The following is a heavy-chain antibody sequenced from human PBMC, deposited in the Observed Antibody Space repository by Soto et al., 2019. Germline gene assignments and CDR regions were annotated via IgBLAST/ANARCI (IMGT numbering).Heavy chain of an antibody. J-gene: IGHJ4*02. CDR3: AKVQVVVIPTFFSL. D-gene: IGHD3-22*01. CDR2: ISGSGGST. V-gene: IGHV3-23*01. CDR1: GFTVSSYA. Sequence: PVGSLRLACAAWGFTVSSYAMSWVRQAPGNGLEWVSAISGSGGSTYYADSVKGRFTISRDNSKNTLYLQMKSLRAEDTAVYYCAKVQVVVIPTFFSLWGQGTLLTVSS.